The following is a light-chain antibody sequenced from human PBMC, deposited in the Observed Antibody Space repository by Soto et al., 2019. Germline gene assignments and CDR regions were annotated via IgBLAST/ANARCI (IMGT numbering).Light chain of an antibody. CDR3: QSYNTARPT. Sequence: HMSQSPSSVSASVGDRVTITCRASQKIDSSLAWYQQQTGKAPKLLIYAASNLQNGVPSRFSGSGSGTDFTLTISSRQPEELATYYCQSYNTARPTFGQGTRLEIK. V-gene: IGKV1-16*01. CDR1: QKIDSS. J-gene: IGKJ5*01. CDR2: AAS.